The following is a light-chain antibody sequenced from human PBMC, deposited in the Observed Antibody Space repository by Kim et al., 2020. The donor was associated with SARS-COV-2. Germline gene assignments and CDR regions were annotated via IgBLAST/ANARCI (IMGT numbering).Light chain of an antibody. J-gene: IGLJ3*02. V-gene: IGLV4-69*01. CDR3: QTWGTGFRV. Sequence: DKHTCKTSSGHSTNAIAWHQQQPEKGPRYLMKLSSDGSHKKGDGVPDRFSGSSFGAERYLTISSLQSDDEADYYCQTWGTGFRVFGGGTQLTVL. CDR1: SGHSTNA. CDR2: LSSDGSH.